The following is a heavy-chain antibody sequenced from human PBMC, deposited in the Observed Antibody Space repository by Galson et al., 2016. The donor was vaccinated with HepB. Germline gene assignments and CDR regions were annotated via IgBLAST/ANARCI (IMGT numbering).Heavy chain of an antibody. D-gene: IGHD3-9*01. J-gene: IGHJ4*02. CDR3: AREPVRLDDLLTGPPKNPDY. CDR2: ISSSGTTI. Sequence: SLRLSCAASGFTFSRYEMNRVRQAPGKGLEWVSYISSSGTTIYYADSVKGRFTISRDNAKNSLYLQMNSLRAEETAVYYCAREPVRLDDLLTGPPKNPDYWGQGTLVTVSS. V-gene: IGHV3-48*03. CDR1: GFTFSRYE.